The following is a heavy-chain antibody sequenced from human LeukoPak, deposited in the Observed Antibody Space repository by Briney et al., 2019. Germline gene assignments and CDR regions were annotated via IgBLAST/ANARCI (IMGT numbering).Heavy chain of an antibody. Sequence: PGGSLRLSCAASGFTFSNYAMNWVRQAPGKGLEFVSGISSNGAGTCYANSVKGRFTISRDNSKNTLYLQMGSLTTDDTAVYYCARGSPEEFDYWGQGTLVTVSS. CDR1: GFTFSNYA. V-gene: IGHV3-64*01. CDR2: ISSNGAGT. D-gene: IGHD1-14*01. CDR3: ARGSPEEFDY. J-gene: IGHJ4*02.